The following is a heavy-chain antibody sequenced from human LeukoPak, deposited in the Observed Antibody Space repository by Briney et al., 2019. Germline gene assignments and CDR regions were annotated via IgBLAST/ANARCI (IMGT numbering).Heavy chain of an antibody. CDR1: GYTFTSYY. J-gene: IGHJ4*02. CDR2: IDPSGGST. Sequence: GASVKVSCKASGYTFTSYYMHWVRQAPGQGLEWMGIIDPSGGSTTYAQKFQGRVTVTRDTSTRTVYMELSSLRPEDTAVYYCASDSSSSRWGLPDYWGQGTLVTVSS. CDR3: ASDSSSSRWGLPDY. V-gene: IGHV1-46*01. D-gene: IGHD6-6*01.